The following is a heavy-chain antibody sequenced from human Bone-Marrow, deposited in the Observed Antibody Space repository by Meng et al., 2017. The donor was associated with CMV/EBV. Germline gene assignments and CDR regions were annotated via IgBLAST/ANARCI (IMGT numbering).Heavy chain of an antibody. CDR1: GYMFTNFN. CDR2: MNPNSDDT. V-gene: IGHV1-8*03. D-gene: IGHD7-27*01. Sequence: ASVKVSCKASGYMFTNFNITWVRQAAGQGLEWMNWMNPNSDDTSYAQQFQDRLTITRHTSISTAYMELSNLRSEDTAIHYCARDQGTGDYYYYGMDVWGQGTTVTVSS. J-gene: IGHJ6*02. CDR3: ARDQGTGDYYYYGMDV.